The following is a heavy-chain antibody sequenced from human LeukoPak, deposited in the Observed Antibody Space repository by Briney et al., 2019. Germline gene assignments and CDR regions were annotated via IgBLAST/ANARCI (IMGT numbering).Heavy chain of an antibody. CDR2: ISDSGSTI. D-gene: IGHD6-19*01. CDR1: GFTFSSSE. CDR3: AREGRSSGWYFALDY. V-gene: IGHV3-48*03. J-gene: IGHJ4*02. Sequence: GGSLRLSCAASGFTFSSSEMNWVRQAPGKGLEWVSYISDSGSTIYYADSVKGRFTTSRDNAKNSLYLQMNSLRAEDTAVYYCAREGRSSGWYFALDYWGQGTLVTVSS.